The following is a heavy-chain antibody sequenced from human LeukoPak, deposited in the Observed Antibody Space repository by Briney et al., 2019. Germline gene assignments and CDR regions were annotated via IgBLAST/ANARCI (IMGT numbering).Heavy chain of an antibody. CDR2: ISGSGGST. Sequence: AGGSLRLSCAASGFTFSSYAMSWVRQAPGKGLECVSAISGSGGSTYYADSVKGRFTISRDNSKNTLYLQMNSLRAEDTAVYYCAKCRVWGSYRSAFDYWGQGTLVTVSS. CDR3: AKCRVWGSYRSAFDY. V-gene: IGHV3-23*01. J-gene: IGHJ4*02. D-gene: IGHD3-16*02. CDR1: GFTFSSYA.